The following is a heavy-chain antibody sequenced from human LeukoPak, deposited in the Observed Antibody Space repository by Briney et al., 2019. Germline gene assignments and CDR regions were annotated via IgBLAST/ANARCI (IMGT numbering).Heavy chain of an antibody. CDR3: ARGGVNYKIAGP. CDR2: IYYSGST. J-gene: IGHJ5*02. Sequence: SETLSLTCTVSGGSISSSTYYWGWIRQPPGKGLEWIGNIYYSGSTNYNPSLKSRVTISVDTSKNQFSLKLSSVTAADTAVYYCARGGVNYKIAGPWGQGALVTVSS. CDR1: GGSISSSTYY. V-gene: IGHV4-39*07. D-gene: IGHD3-10*01.